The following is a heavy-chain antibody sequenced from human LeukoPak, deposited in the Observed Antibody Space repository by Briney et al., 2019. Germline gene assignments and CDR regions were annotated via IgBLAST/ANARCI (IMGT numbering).Heavy chain of an antibody. J-gene: IGHJ6*02. V-gene: IGHV3-11*01. CDR3: ARARAGGRTYYYYGMDV. D-gene: IGHD2-15*01. CDR1: GFTFSDYY. CDR2: ISSSGSTI. Sequence: GGSLRLSCAASGFTFSDYYMSWIRQAPGKGLEWVSYISSSGSTIYYADSVKGRFTISRDNAKNSLYLQMNSLRAGDTAVYYCARARAGGRTYYYYGMDVWDQGTTVTVSS.